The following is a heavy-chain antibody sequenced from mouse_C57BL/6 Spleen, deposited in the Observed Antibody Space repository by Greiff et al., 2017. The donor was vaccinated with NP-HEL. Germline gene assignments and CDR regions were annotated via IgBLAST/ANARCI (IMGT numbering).Heavy chain of an antibody. Sequence: EVKVVESGGGLVKPGGSLKLSCAASGFTFSSYAMSWVRQTPEKRLEWVATISDGGSYTYYPDNVKGRFTIAIDNAKNNLYLQMSHLKSEDTAMYYCARDLAYDGYYVDYAMDYWGQGTSVTVSS. V-gene: IGHV5-4*01. J-gene: IGHJ4*01. CDR2: ISDGGSYT. D-gene: IGHD2-3*01. CDR1: GFTFSSYA. CDR3: ARDLAYDGYYVDYAMDY.